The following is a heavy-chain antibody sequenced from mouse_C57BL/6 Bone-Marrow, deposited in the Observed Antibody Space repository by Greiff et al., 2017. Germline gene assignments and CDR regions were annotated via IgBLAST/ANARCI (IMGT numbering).Heavy chain of an antibody. J-gene: IGHJ4*01. CDR1: GFNIKDDY. CDR3: TPRFYAMDY. CDR2: IDPENGDT. Sequence: VQLQQSGAELVRPGASVKLSCTASGFNIKDDYMHWVKQRPEQGLEWIGWIDPENGDTEYASKFQGQATITADTSSNPAYLQLSSLTSEDTAVYYCTPRFYAMDYWGQGTSVTVSS. V-gene: IGHV14-4*01.